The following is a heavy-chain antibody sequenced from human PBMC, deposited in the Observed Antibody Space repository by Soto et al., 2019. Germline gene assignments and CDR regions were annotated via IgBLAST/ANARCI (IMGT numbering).Heavy chain of an antibody. V-gene: IGHV1-69*13. CDR1: GGTFSSYA. CDR3: ARDLLYCGGDCYHAPPYYYYYGMDV. J-gene: IGHJ6*02. Sequence: SVKVSCKASGGTFSSYAISWVRQAPGQGLEWMGGIIPIFGTANYAQKFQGRVTITADESTSTAYMELSSLRSEDTAVYYCARDLLYCGGDCYHAPPYYYYYGMDVWG. CDR2: IIPIFGTA. D-gene: IGHD2-21*02.